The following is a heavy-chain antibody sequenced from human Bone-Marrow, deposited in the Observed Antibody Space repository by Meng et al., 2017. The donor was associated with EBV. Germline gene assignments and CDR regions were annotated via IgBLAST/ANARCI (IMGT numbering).Heavy chain of an antibody. Sequence: QVRLQESGPGLVKPSGXLSLTCTVSGGSVSSTTWWNWVRQPPGKGLEWIGEIHHRGDTNYNPSLKSRVAISIDKSKNQFSLKLNSVTAADTAVYYCAERYSTMWGKWFDPWGQGTLVNVSS. CDR3: AERYSTMWGKWFDP. CDR2: IHHRGDT. V-gene: IGHV4-4*02. CDR1: GGSVSSTTW. J-gene: IGHJ5*02. D-gene: IGHD2-15*01.